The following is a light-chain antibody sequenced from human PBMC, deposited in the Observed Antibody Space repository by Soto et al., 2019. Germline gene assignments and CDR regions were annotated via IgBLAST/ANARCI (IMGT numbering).Light chain of an antibody. Sequence: DIQMAQSPSSLSASVVYRVTITCRASQSISSWLAWYQQKPGKAPKLLIYDASSLESGVPSRFSGSGSGTEFTLTISSLQPDDFATYYCQQYNSYRTFGQGTKV. CDR2: DAS. J-gene: IGKJ1*01. V-gene: IGKV1-5*01. CDR3: QQYNSYRT. CDR1: QSISSW.